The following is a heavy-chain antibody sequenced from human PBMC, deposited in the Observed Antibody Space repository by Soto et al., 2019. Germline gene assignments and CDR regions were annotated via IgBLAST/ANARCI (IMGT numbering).Heavy chain of an antibody. V-gene: IGHV4-39*01. D-gene: IGHD2-2*01. CDR3: ANHPRYCSSNSCSHADMDV. CDR2: IYYSGIT. J-gene: IGHJ6*02. CDR1: GGSISMSSYY. Sequence: SETLSLTCSVSGGSISMSSYYWDWIRQPPGKGLEWIGSIYYSGITYYSPSLKSRVTISVDTSKNQFSLKLSSVTAADTAVYYCANHPRYCSSNSCSHADMDVWGQGTTVTVSS.